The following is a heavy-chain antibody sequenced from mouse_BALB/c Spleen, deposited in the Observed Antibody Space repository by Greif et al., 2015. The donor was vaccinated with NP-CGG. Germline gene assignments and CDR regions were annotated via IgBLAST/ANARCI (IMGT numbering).Heavy chain of an antibody. D-gene: IGHD2-4*01. CDR3: ASIYYDYDGFAY. V-gene: IGHV1-7*01. CDR1: GYTFTSYW. J-gene: IGHJ3*01. CDR2: INPSTGYT. Sequence: QVQLQQPGAELAKPGASVKMSCKASGYTFTSYWMHWVKQRPGQGLEWIGYINPSTGYTEYNQKFKDKATLTADKSSSTAYMQLSSLTSEDSAVYYCASIYYDYDGFAYWGQGTLVTVSA.